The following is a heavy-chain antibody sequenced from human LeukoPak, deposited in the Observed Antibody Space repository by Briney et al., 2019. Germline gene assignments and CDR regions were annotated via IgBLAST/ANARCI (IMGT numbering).Heavy chain of an antibody. CDR1: GGPFSGYY. D-gene: IGHD5-24*01. V-gene: IGHV4-34*01. J-gene: IGHJ4*02. CDR2: INHSGST. CDR3: AGGRMPTSAQYYFDY. Sequence: SETLSLTCAVYGGPFSGYYWSWIRQPPGKGLEWIGEINHSGSTNYNPSLKSRVTISVDTSKNQFSLKLSSVTAADTAVYYCAGGRMPTSAQYYFDYWGQGTLVTVSS.